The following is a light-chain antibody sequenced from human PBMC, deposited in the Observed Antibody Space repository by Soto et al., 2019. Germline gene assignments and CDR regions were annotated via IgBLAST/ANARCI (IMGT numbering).Light chain of an antibody. J-gene: IGKJ1*01. CDR1: QSVSSY. V-gene: IGKV3-20*01. CDR2: DVS. Sequence: EIVLTQSPGTLSLSPGERGTLSCRASQSVSSYLAWYQQRPGQAPRLLIYDVSSRATGIPDRFSCSGSGTDFTLTISRLEPEDFAVYYCQHYSSSLRTFGQGTKVEIK. CDR3: QHYSSSLRT.